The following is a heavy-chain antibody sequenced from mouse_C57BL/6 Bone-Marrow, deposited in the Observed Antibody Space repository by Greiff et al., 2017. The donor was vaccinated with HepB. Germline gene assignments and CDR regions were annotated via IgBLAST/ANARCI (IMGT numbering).Heavy chain of an antibody. CDR3: ARRDYYGSSFAY. V-gene: IGHV2-2*01. CDR2: RWRGGST. J-gene: IGHJ3*01. CDR1: GFSLTSYG. Sequence: QVQLKQSGPGLVQPSQSLSITCTVSGFSLTSYGVHWVRQTPGKGLEWLGVRWRGGSTDYNAAFISRLSISKDNSKSQVFFKMNSLQADDTAIYYCARRDYYGSSFAYWGQGTLVTVSA. D-gene: IGHD1-1*01.